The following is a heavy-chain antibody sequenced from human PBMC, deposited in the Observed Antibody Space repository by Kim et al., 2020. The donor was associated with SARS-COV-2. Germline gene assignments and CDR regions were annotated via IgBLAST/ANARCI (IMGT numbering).Heavy chain of an antibody. CDR3: GKTPDFYYGMDV. Sequence: SETLSLTCAVSGASVSNSNWWSWVRQPPGKGLECIGEIYHSGNTNYNPSLKSRVTISLDKSKNQFSLNLSSVTAADTAVYYCGKTPDFYYGMDVWGQGTTVTVSS. D-gene: IGHD2-15*01. CDR2: IYHSGNT. CDR1: GASVSNSNW. V-gene: IGHV4-4*02. J-gene: IGHJ6*01.